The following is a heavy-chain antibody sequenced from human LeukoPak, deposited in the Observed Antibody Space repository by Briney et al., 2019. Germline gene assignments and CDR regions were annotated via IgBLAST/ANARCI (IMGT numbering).Heavy chain of an antibody. Sequence: SETLSLTCTVSGGSISSSSYYWGWIRQPPGKGLEWIGSIYYSGSTYYNPSLKSRVTISVDTSKNQFSLKLSSVTAADTAVYYCATPGSYRPRGSKDFDYWGKGTLVTVSS. J-gene: IGHJ4*02. CDR3: ATPGSYRPRGSKDFDY. CDR1: GGSISSSSYY. CDR2: IYYSGST. D-gene: IGHD3-16*02. V-gene: IGHV4-39*01.